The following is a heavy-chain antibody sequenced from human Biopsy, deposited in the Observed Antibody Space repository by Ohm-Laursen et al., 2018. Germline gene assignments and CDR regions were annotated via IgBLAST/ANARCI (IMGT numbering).Heavy chain of an antibody. CDR2: ITSSGDTT. CDR3: AKDQGYYYDRSVYYYFDY. V-gene: IGHV3-23*01. Sequence: SLRLPCTASGFTFSSYAMSWVRQAPGKGLEWVSAITSSGDTTYYSDSVKGRFTISRDSSKNTLHLQMNSLRAEDTAVYYCAKDQGYYYDRSVYYYFDYWGQGTLVTVSS. CDR1: GFTFSSYA. D-gene: IGHD3-22*01. J-gene: IGHJ4*02.